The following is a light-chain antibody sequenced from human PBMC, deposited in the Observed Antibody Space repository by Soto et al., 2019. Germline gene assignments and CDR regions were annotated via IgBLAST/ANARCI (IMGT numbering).Light chain of an antibody. CDR3: QHRSNWPLT. CDR2: DAS. J-gene: IGKJ4*01. Sequence: DIVFTQPPASLALSPGERTTLSCRASQSVSSYSIWYQQKPGQAPRLLIYDASNRATGIPARFSGSGSGTDFTLTISSLEPEDVAVYYCQHRSNWPLTFGGGTKVDI. V-gene: IGKV3-11*01. CDR1: QSVSSY.